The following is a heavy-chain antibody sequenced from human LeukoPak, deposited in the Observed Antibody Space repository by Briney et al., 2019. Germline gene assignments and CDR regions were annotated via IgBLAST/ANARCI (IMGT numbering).Heavy chain of an antibody. CDR2: INPNSGGT. Sequence: GASVKVSCKASGYTFTGYYMHWVRQAPGQGLEWMGRINPNSGGTNYAQKFQGRVTMTRDTSISTAYMELSRLRSDDTAVYYCARVAYYDILTGYPPFDYWGQGTLVTVSS. V-gene: IGHV1-2*06. CDR1: GYTFTGYY. D-gene: IGHD3-9*01. J-gene: IGHJ4*02. CDR3: ARVAYYDILTGYPPFDY.